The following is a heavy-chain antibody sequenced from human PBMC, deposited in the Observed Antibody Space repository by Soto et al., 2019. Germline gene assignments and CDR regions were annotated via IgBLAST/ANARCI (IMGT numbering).Heavy chain of an antibody. V-gene: IGHV3-21*01. D-gene: IGHD6-13*01. CDR2: ISSSSSYI. CDR1: GFTFSSYS. J-gene: IGHJ4*02. Sequence: VQLVESGGGLVKPGGSLRLSCAASGFTFSSYSMNWVRQAPGKGLEWVSSISSSSSYIYYADSVKGRFTISRDNAKNSLYLQMNSLRAEDTAVYYCARDLGIAAAGQNFDYWGQGTLVTVSS. CDR3: ARDLGIAAAGQNFDY.